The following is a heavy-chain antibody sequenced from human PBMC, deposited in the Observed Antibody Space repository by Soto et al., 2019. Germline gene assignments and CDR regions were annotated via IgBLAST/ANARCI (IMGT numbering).Heavy chain of an antibody. CDR1: GFTFSSYG. V-gene: IGHV3-30*03. J-gene: IGHJ4*02. Sequence: QVQLVESGGGVVQPGRSLRLSCAASGFTFSSYGMHWVRQAPGKGLEWVAVISYDGSNKYYADSVKGRFTISRDNSNLSLYLQMNSLRAEDPALYYCATDRTGDFDYWCQGPLVTVSS. CDR2: ISYDGSNK. CDR3: ATDRTGDFDY. D-gene: IGHD7-27*01.